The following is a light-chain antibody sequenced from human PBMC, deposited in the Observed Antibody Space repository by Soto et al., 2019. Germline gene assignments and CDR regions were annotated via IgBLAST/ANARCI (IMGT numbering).Light chain of an antibody. CDR2: QTS. V-gene: IGKV3-20*01. J-gene: IGKJ1*01. CDR1: QYINTR. CDR3: QQYGSAPWT. Sequence: DIVLTQSRATLSSFLVERGTLSCRASQYINTRLAWYQHRPGQAPRLLIYQTSIRAAGIPARFSARGSGTDCTLTSSRLEPEDFAVYYCQQYGSAPWTVGQGTKVEIK.